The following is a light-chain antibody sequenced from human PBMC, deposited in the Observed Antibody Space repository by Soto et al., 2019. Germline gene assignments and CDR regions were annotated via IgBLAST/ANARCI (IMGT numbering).Light chain of an antibody. V-gene: IGLV2-14*01. Sequence: QSALTQPASVSGSPGQSITISCTGTSSDVGGYNYVSWYQQHPGKAPKLMIYEVSNRPSGVSNRFSGSKSGNTASLTISGLQAEDEAVYYCSSYTSSSTLGVFGGGTKVTVL. CDR3: SSYTSSSTLGV. CDR2: EVS. J-gene: IGLJ2*01. CDR1: SSDVGGYNY.